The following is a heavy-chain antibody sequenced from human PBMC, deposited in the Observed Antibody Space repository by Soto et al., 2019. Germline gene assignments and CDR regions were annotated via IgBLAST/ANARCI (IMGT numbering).Heavy chain of an antibody. CDR1: GYSFTGHY. Sequence: QVQHVQSGAEVKKPGDSVKVSCKASGYSFTGHYMHWVRRAPGQGLEWMGWGNLNTGGTDYAQEFQGRVTRTTATAIRTVYLEVTRLKFDDTASYYCARDPSSFLGRVYGMDVWGQGTAVTVSS. J-gene: IGHJ6*02. CDR2: GNLNTGGT. V-gene: IGHV1-2*02. CDR3: ARDPSSFLGRVYGMDV.